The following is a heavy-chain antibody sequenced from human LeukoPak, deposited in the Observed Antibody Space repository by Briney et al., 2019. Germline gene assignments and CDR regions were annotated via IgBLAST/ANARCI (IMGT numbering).Heavy chain of an antibody. CDR3: ARAMGDYVFYYYMDV. D-gene: IGHD4-17*01. CDR2: IYHSGST. J-gene: IGHJ6*03. Sequence: SETLSLTCTVSGGSISSGSYYWGWIRQPPGKGLEWLGSIYHSGSTYYNPSLKSRVTISADTSKNQFSLKLSSVTAADTAVYYCARAMGDYVFYYYMDVWGKGTTVTVSS. CDR1: GGSISSGSYY. V-gene: IGHV4-39*07.